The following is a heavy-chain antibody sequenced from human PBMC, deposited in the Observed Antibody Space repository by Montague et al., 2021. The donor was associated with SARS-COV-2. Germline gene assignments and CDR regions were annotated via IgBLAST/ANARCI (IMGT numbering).Heavy chain of an antibody. D-gene: IGHD3-10*01. CDR1: GGSFSGYY. Sequence: SETLSLTCAVYGGSFSGYYWSWIRQPPEKGLEWIGEINQSGRTNNNPSLKSRVIISVDTSKNQFSLKLSSVTAADTAVYYCARGGSSFRGVTVSAELDYWGQGILVIVPS. J-gene: IGHJ4*02. V-gene: IGHV4-34*01. CDR3: ARGGSSFRGVTVSAELDY. CDR2: INQSGRT.